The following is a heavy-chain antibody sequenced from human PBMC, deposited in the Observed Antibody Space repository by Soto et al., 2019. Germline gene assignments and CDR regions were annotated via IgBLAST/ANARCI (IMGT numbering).Heavy chain of an antibody. CDR1: GYTFTSYA. J-gene: IGHJ4*02. CDR3: ARDLQEMEWRGPSFDY. D-gene: IGHD3-3*01. CDR2: INAGNGNT. V-gene: IGHV1-3*01. Sequence: QVPLVQSGAEVKKPGASVKVSCKASGYTFTSYAMHWVRQAPGQRLEWMGWINAGNGNTKYSQKFQGRVTITRETTASTAYMELSSLRSEDTAVYYCARDLQEMEWRGPSFDYWGQGTLVTVSS.